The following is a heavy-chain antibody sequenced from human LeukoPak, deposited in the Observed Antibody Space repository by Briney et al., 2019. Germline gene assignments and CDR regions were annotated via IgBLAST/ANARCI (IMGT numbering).Heavy chain of an antibody. D-gene: IGHD3-9*01. CDR1: GGSISSGTYY. CDR2: VSTTGST. J-gene: IGHJ5*02. CDR3: ARGSIFQGWFDP. V-gene: IGHV4-61*02. Sequence: SETLSLTCTVSGGSISSGTYYWTWIRQPAGKGLQWIGRVSTTGSTNYDPSLKRRVTISLDTSKNKFSLRLRFVTAADTAVYYCARGSIFQGWFDPWGQGTRVIVSS.